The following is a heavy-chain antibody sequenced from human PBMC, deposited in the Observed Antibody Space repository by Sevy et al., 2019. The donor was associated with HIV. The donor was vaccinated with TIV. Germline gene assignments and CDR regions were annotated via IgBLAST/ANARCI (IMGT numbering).Heavy chain of an antibody. D-gene: IGHD3-9*01. V-gene: IGHV4-59*01. J-gene: IGHJ6*02. Sequence: SETLSLTCSVSGGSISSYYWSWVRQTPGKGLESIGYIYYNGRTIYNPSLNSRGTISLDRSKNQFSLRLSYVTAADTAVYFCARAGGNTDWGMDVWGQGTTVTVSS. CDR1: GGSISSYY. CDR3: ARAGGNTDWGMDV. CDR2: IYYNGRT.